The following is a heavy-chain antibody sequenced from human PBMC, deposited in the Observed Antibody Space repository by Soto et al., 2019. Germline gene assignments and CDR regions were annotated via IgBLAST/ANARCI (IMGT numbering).Heavy chain of an antibody. Sequence: GGSLRRSCAASRFTFSSYAMSWVRQALGNGLEWPSGISGSGGSTQYADTVNGRFTISRDHSQHTMYLQMNRLRDEHTPVSYCATAGPAGMYNWFGPWGQGNLVTVSS. CDR1: RFTFSSYA. V-gene: IGHV3-23*01. J-gene: IGHJ5*02. CDR2: ISGSGGST. D-gene: IGHD2-2*01. CDR3: ATAGPAGMYNWFGP.